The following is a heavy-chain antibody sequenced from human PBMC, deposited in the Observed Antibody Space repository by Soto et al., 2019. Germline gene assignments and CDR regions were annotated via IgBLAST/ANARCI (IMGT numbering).Heavy chain of an antibody. CDR1: GFTFSSYS. CDR2: ISSSSSYI. Sequence: EVQLVESGGGLVKPGGSLRLSCAASGFTFSSYSMNWVRQAPGKGLEWVSSISSSSSYIYYADSVKGRFTISRDNAKNSLVPERISLTAEDTVVYYCATELGELSLYGAYYFDYWGQGTLVTVS. CDR3: ATELGELSLYGAYYFDY. J-gene: IGHJ4*02. V-gene: IGHV3-21*01. D-gene: IGHD3-16*02.